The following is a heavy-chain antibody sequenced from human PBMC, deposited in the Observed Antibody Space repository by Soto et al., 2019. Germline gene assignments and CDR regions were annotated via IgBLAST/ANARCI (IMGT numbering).Heavy chain of an antibody. D-gene: IGHD4-17*01. V-gene: IGHV1-69*06. J-gene: IGHJ4*02. CDR3: ARDQGYGDYPLFAY. CDR2: IIPIFGTA. CDR1: GGTFSSYA. Sequence: QVQLVQSGAEVKKPGSSVKVSCKASGGTFSSYAISWVRQAPGQGLEWMGGIIPIFGTANYAQKFQGRVTITADKSTSTAYMELSSLRSEDTDVYHCARDQGYGDYPLFAYWGQGTLVTVSS.